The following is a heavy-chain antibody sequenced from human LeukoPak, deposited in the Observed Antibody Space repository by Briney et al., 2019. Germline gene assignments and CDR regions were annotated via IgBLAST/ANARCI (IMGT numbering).Heavy chain of an antibody. J-gene: IGHJ4*02. CDR1: GGSITDYY. CDR3: ARDQLPIFGAVGNYFDY. CDR2: MYYTGDT. V-gene: IGHV4-59*01. Sequence: SETLSLTCTVSGGSITDYYWVWVRRPPGKGLESIGYMYYTGDTNSNPSLKSRVTMSIDTSKSQFSLKLSSVTAADTAVYYCARDQLPIFGAVGNYFDYWGQGTLVTVSS. D-gene: IGHD3-3*01.